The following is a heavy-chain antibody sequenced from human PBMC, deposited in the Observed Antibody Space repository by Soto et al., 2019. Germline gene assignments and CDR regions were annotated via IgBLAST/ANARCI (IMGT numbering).Heavy chain of an antibody. D-gene: IGHD6-19*01. CDR3: ARQDSNGWPNWFDP. V-gene: IGHV3-48*02. J-gene: IGHJ5*02. CDR2: ISSSSSTI. Sequence: EVQLVESGGGLVQPGGSLRLSCAASGFTFSSYSMNWVRQAPGKGLEWVSYISSSSSTIYYADSVKGRFTISRDNAKNSLYLQMNSLRDEDTVVYYCARQDSNGWPNWFDPWGQGTLVTVSS. CDR1: GFTFSSYS.